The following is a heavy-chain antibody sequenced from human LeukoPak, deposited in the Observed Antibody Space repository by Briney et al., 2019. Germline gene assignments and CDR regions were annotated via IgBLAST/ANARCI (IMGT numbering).Heavy chain of an antibody. CDR2: ISHSGSNL. CDR3: ARGDSSGVPDY. Sequence: GGSLRLSCAASGFTFSDSFMNSLRQAPGKGLEWLSYISHSGSNLDYAESVRGRFTISRDNANHSLYLQINSLRAEDTAVYYCARGDSSGVPDYWGQGTLVTVSS. D-gene: IGHD3-22*01. J-gene: IGHJ4*02. V-gene: IGHV3-11*01. CDR1: GFTFSDSF.